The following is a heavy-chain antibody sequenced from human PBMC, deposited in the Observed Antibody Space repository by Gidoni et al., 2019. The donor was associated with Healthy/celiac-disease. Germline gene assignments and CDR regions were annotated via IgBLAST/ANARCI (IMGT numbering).Heavy chain of an antibody. CDR2: INHSGST. J-gene: IGHJ4*02. D-gene: IGHD6-19*01. Sequence: QVQLQQWGAGLLKPSETLSLTCAVYGGSFSGYYWSWIRQPPGKGLEWIGEINHSGSTNYNPSLKSRVTISVDTSKNQFSLKLSSVTAADTAVYYCARALTYSSGWFDYWGQGTLVTVSS. CDR3: ARALTYSSGWFDY. CDR1: GGSFSGYY. V-gene: IGHV4-34*01.